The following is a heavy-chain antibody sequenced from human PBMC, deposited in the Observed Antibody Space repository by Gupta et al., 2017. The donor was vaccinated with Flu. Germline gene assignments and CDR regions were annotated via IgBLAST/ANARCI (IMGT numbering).Heavy chain of an antibody. J-gene: IGHJ1*01. CDR3: ARDPAVGTVLAYFQH. CDR1: GFVFRNYG. V-gene: IGHV3-33*01. Sequence: QVHLVASGGGVVEPGRSLRLSCAASGFVFRNYGMHWVRQAPGKGLEWVAVIWHDGNKKYYADSVEGRFVISRDNSKNTVYLQMKSPRVDDTAIYYCARDPAVGTVLAYFQHWGQGTRVTVSA. D-gene: IGHD4-17*01. CDR2: IWHDGNKK.